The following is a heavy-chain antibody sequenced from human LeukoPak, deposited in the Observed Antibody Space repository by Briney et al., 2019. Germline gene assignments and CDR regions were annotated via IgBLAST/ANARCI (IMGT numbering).Heavy chain of an antibody. CDR3: ARDIEAAGLFLDY. V-gene: IGHV3-7*01. Sequence: GGSLRLSCAASGFTFSSYWMHWVRQAPGKGLEWVANIKYDGSEKDYMDSVKGRFTISRDNAKNSLYLQMNSLRAEDTAVYYCARDIEAAGLFLDYWGQGTLVTVSS. J-gene: IGHJ4*02. CDR1: GFTFSSYW. CDR2: IKYDGSEK. D-gene: IGHD6-13*01.